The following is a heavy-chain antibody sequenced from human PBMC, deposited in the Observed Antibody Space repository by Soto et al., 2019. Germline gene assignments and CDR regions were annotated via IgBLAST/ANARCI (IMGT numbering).Heavy chain of an antibody. J-gene: IGHJ4*02. D-gene: IGHD2-8*01. Sequence: EVQLLQSGGGLVQPGGSLTLACAASGFTFRDYTMSWVRQAPGKALESISAILSDHTPYYADSVRGRFSISRDTSKNTLYLEMKSLRAEDTAVYYCARRTNGYFGYWGQGAQVTVPS. V-gene: IGHV3-23*05. CDR2: ILSDHTP. CDR1: GFTFRDYT. CDR3: ARRTNGYFGY.